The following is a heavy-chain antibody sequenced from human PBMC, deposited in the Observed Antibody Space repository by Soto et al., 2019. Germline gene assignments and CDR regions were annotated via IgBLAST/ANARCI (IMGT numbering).Heavy chain of an antibody. D-gene: IGHD4-17*01. V-gene: IGHV4-59*01. CDR3: ARTRATDYGDSYFDY. CDR1: GYSIRNGYY. J-gene: IGHJ4*02. CDR2: FYYSEST. Sequence: SETLSLTCTVSGYSIRNGYYWGWIRQPPGKGLEWIGYFYYSESTNYNPSLKSRVSISVDTSKNQFSLKLSSVTAADTAVYYCARTRATDYGDSYFDYWGQGTLVTVSS.